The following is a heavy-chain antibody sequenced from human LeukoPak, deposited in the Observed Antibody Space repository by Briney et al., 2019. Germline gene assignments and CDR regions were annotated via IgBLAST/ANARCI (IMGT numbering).Heavy chain of an antibody. CDR2: IIPIFGTA. CDR3: ARDKLEYYYGSS. Sequence: ASVKVSCKASGGTFSSYAISWVRQAPGQGLEWMGGIIPIFGTANYAQKFQGRVTITADEPTSTAYMELSSLRSEDTAVYYCARDKLEYYYGSSWGQGTLVTVSS. D-gene: IGHD3-10*01. V-gene: IGHV1-69*13. CDR1: GGTFSSYA. J-gene: IGHJ4*02.